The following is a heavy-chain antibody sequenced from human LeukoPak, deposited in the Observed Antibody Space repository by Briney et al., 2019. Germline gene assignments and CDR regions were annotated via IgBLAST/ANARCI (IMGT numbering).Heavy chain of an antibody. J-gene: IGHJ4*02. CDR2: ISSSSDSI. D-gene: IGHD6-13*01. Sequence: GGSLRLSCAASGFTFSSYSMIWVRQAPGKGLEWVSSISSSSDSIYYADSVKGRFIISRDNAKNSLYLQMSSLRAEDTAVYYCARGDSQYSSSWYVVYWGQGTLVTVSS. CDR3: ARGDSQYSSSWYVVY. V-gene: IGHV3-21*01. CDR1: GFTFSSYS.